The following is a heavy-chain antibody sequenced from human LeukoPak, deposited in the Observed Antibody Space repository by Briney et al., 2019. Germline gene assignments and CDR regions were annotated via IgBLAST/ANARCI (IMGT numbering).Heavy chain of an antibody. CDR1: GFPFSSYA. CDR3: VRGYSFGPYGMDV. V-gene: IGHV3-64D*09. J-gene: IGHJ6*02. CDR2: ISDSGGST. D-gene: IGHD2-15*01. Sequence: GGSLRLSCAASGFPFSSYAMHWVRQAPGKGLEYVSAISDSGGSTYYADSVKGRFTISRDNSKNTLYLQMRSLRAEDTAVYFCVRGYSFGPYGMDVWGQGTTVTVSS.